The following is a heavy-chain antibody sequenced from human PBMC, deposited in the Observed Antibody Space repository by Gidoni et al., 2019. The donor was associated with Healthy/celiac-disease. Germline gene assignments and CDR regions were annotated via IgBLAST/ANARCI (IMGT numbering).Heavy chain of an antibody. CDR2: IYPGGSDT. CDR1: GNSFTSYW. V-gene: IGHV5-51*01. CDR3: ARQVAAAAPDY. J-gene: IGHJ4*02. Sequence: EVQLVQSGAEVKKPGESLTRSCKGSGNSFTSYWIGWVRQMPGKGPEWMGIIYPGGSDTRYSPSFQCQVTISADKSISTAYLQWSSLKASDTAMYYCARQVAAAAPDYWGQGTLVTVSS. D-gene: IGHD6-13*01.